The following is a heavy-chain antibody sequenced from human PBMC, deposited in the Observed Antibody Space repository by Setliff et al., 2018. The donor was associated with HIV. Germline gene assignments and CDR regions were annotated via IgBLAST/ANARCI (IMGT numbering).Heavy chain of an antibody. J-gene: IGHJ4*02. Sequence: SETLSLTCAVYGGSLTGYFWTWIRQSPGKGLEWVGSIYYSGSTHYKSSLKSRVTISVDTSKNQFSLRLSSVTAADTAVYYCARGGGPDTNFDSWGRGTLVTVSS. CDR2: IYYSGST. V-gene: IGHV4-34*01. CDR1: GGSLTGYF. CDR3: ARGGGPDTNFDS.